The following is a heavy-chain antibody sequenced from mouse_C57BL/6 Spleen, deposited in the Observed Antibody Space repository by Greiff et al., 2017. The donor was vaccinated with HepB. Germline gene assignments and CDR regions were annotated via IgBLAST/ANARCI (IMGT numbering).Heavy chain of an antibody. J-gene: IGHJ3*01. CDR3: AKLAWFAY. CDR2: ISSGSSTI. V-gene: IGHV5-17*01. Sequence: DVMLVESGGGLVKPGGSLKLSCAASGFTFSDYGMHWVRQAPEKGLEWVAYISSGSSTIYYADTVKGRFTISRDNAKNTLFLQMTSLRSEDTAMYYCAKLAWFAYWGQGTLVTVSA. CDR1: GFTFSDYG.